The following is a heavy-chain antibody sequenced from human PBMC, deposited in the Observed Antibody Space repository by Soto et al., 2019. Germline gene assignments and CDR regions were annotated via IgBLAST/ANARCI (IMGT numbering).Heavy chain of an antibody. V-gene: IGHV1-8*01. J-gene: IGHJ4*02. CDR1: GYTFTSYD. CDR2: MNPNSGNT. CDR3: ARGRGYSYGQRVYYFDY. D-gene: IGHD5-18*01. Sequence: QVQLVQSGAEVKKPGASVKVSRKASGYTFTSYDINWVRQATGQGLEWMGWMNPNSGNTGYAQKFQGRVTMTRNTSISTAYMELSSLRSEDTAVYYCARGRGYSYGQRVYYFDYWGQGTLVTVSS.